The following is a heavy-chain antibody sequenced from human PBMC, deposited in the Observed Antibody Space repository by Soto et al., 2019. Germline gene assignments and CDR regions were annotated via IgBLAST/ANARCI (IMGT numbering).Heavy chain of an antibody. CDR2: VSTYNDNT. Sequence: ASVKVSCKASSYTFTSYSISWVRQAPGQGLEWMGWVSTYNDNTNYAQKLQGRVTMTTDTSTSTAYMELRSLTSDDTAVYYCARRNDYNDYWGQGTLVTVS. V-gene: IGHV1-18*01. J-gene: IGHJ4*02. CDR1: SYTFTSYS. CDR3: ARRNDYNDY.